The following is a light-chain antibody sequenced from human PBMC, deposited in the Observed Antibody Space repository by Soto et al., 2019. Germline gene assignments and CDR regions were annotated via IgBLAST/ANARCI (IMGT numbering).Light chain of an antibody. CDR3: QHYNSYSEA. CDR1: QTISSW. J-gene: IGKJ1*01. CDR2: KAS. Sequence: DIEMTQSPSTLSGSVGDRVTITCRASQTISSWLAWYQQKPGKAPKLLIYKASTLKSGVPSRFSGSGSGTEFTLTISSLQPVDFATYYCQHYNSYSEAFGQGTQVDIK. V-gene: IGKV1-5*03.